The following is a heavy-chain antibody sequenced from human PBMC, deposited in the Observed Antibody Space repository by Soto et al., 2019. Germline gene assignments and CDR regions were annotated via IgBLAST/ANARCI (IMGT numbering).Heavy chain of an antibody. CDR2: FYSSGRT. D-gene: IGHD3-3*01. CDR1: GGSISTYY. Sequence: QVQLQESGPGLAKPSETLSLTCTVSGGSISTYYWSWIRQPPGKGLEWIGYFYSSGRTNYNPSLKSPVTLSVATSKNQFTLKLSSVTAAYTAVYYCARGGWRHIDYWGQGTLVTVSS. V-gene: IGHV4-59*08. J-gene: IGHJ4*02. CDR3: ARGGWRHIDY.